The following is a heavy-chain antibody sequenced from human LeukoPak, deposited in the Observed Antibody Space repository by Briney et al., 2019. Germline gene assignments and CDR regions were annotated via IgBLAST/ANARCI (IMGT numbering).Heavy chain of an antibody. V-gene: IGHV4-4*07. CDR2: IYSSGST. J-gene: IGHJ4*02. CDR3: ARGSSGWYSIDY. D-gene: IGHD6-19*01. Sequence: SETLSLTCTVSGGSINNYYWSWIRQPAGKGLEWIGRIYSSGSTNHNPSLQSRVTMSVDTSKNQFSLKLSSVTAADTAVYYCARGSSGWYSIDYWGQGTLVTVSS. CDR1: GGSINNYY.